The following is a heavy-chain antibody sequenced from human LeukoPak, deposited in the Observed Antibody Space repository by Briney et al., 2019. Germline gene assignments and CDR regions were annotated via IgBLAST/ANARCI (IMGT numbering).Heavy chain of an antibody. CDR1: GTPSTGTF. J-gene: IGHJ6*03. V-gene: IGHV1-2*02. Sequence: ASVKVPSRVLGTPSTGTFMPGGGRAPGQGFGGLGWISLNSVGKNYEQKFQGRVTMTRDTSISTAYMELSRLRSDDTAVYYCARTRTGTPVPDWDYYYYYYMDVWGKGTTVTVSS. D-gene: IGHD1/OR15-1a*01. CDR3: ARTRTGTPVPDWDYYYYYYMDV. CDR2: ISLNSVGK.